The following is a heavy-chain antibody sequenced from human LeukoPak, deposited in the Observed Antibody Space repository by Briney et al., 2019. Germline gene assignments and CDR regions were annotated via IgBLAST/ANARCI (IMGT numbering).Heavy chain of an antibody. V-gene: IGHV1-18*01. CDR3: AREGSSGYYHYVDY. D-gene: IGHD3-22*01. J-gene: IGHJ4*02. Sequence: VASVKVSCKASGYTFTSYGTSWVRQAPGQGLEWMGWISAYNGNTNYAQKLQGRVTMTTDTSTSTAYMELRSLRSDDTAVYYCAREGSSGYYHYVDYWGQGTLVTVSS. CDR2: ISAYNGNT. CDR1: GYTFTSYG.